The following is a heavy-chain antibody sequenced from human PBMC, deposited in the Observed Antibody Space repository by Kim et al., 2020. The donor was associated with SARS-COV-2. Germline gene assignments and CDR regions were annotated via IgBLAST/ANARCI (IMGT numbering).Heavy chain of an antibody. V-gene: IGHV5-51*01. CDR1: GYSFTSYW. CDR3: ARHSLRATNWFDP. Sequence: GESLKISCKGSGYSFTSYWIAWVRQVPGKGLEWMGIIYPDDSDTRYSPSFEGQVTISADKSISTAYLQWSSLKDSATAIYFCARHSLRATNWFDPWGQGTLVTVSS. J-gene: IGHJ5*02. CDR2: IYPDDSDT.